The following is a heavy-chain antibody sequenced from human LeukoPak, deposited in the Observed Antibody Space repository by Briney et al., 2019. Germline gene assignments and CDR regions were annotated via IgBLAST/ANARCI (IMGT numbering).Heavy chain of an antibody. V-gene: IGHV3-23*01. Sequence: GGSLRLSCAASGFTFSSYAMSWVRQAPGKGLEWVSAISGSGGSTFYADSVKGRFTISRDNSKNTLYLQMNSLRAEDTAVYYCANMVIAVAGTDYWGQGTLVTVSS. J-gene: IGHJ4*02. CDR3: ANMVIAVAGTDY. D-gene: IGHD6-19*01. CDR1: GFTFSSYA. CDR2: ISGSGGST.